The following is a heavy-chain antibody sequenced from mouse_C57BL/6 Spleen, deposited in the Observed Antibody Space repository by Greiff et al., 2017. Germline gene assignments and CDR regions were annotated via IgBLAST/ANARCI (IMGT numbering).Heavy chain of an antibody. D-gene: IGHD1-2*01. CDR3: VRGGEYGDYYFDY. J-gene: IGHJ2*01. CDR2: INPRNGGT. Sequence: VQLQQSGTELVRPGASVKLSCTASGYTFKSYYMHWVKQRPGQGLEWIGSINPRNGGTKYNEKFQSKATLTVEKSSSTAYLQLSSLTSEDSAVYYCVRGGEYGDYYFDYWGQGTTLTVSS. V-gene: IGHV1-53*01. CDR1: GYTFKSYY.